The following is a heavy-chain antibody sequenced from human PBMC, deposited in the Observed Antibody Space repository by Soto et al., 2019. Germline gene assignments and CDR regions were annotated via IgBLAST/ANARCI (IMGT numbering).Heavy chain of an antibody. Sequence: GGSLRLSCAASGFTFSSYAMSWVRQAPGKGLEWVSAISGSGGSTYYADSVKSRFTISRDNSKNTLYLQMNSLRAEDTAVYYCAKGLSGWYVLYGMDVWGQGTTVTVSS. V-gene: IGHV3-23*01. CDR1: GFTFSSYA. CDR3: AKGLSGWYVLYGMDV. D-gene: IGHD6-19*01. J-gene: IGHJ6*02. CDR2: ISGSGGST.